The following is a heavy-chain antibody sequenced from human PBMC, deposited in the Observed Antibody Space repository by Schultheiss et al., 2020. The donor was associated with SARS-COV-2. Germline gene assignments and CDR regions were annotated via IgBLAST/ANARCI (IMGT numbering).Heavy chain of an antibody. CDR1: GGSISSSSYY. J-gene: IGHJ4*02. CDR2: INHSGST. V-gene: IGHV4-39*07. D-gene: IGHD2-2*02. Sequence: SETLSLTCTVSGGSISSSSYYWGWIRQPPGKGLEWIGEINHSGSTNYNPSLKSRVTISVDTSKNQFSLKLSSVTAADTAVYYCASGRSECSSTSCYTFGVVDYWGQGTLVTVSS. CDR3: ASGRSECSSTSCYTFGVVDY.